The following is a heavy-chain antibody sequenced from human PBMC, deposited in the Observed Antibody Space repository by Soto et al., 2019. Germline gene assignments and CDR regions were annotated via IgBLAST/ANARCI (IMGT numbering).Heavy chain of an antibody. J-gene: IGHJ4*02. CDR1: GGTFSSHA. CDR3: ATDRDVGDGYCFCIFDL. D-gene: IGHD1-26*01. CDR2: IIPMFGTP. Sequence: QVQLVQSGAEVKKPGSSVRVSCKASGGTFSSHAFTWVRHAPGQGLEWMGGIIPMFGTPNYAQKFQGRLTITAESGTSYMELRSLTAEAAAVFFCATDRDVGDGYCFCIFDLWGKGTLVTVSS. V-gene: IGHV1-69*01.